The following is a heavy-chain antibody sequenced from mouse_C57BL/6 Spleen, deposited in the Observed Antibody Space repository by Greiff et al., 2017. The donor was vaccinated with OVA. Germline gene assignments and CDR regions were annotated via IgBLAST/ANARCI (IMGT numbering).Heavy chain of an antibody. V-gene: IGHV1-61*01. CDR3: ARRGPYWDFDV. CDR2: IYPSDSET. Sequence: QVQLKQPGAELVRPGSSVKLSCKASGYTFTSYWMDWVKQRPGQGLEWIGNIYPSDSETHYNQKFKDKATLTVDKSSSTAYMQLSSLTAEDSAVYYCARRGPYWDFDVWGTGTTVTVSS. CDR1: GYTFTSYW. J-gene: IGHJ1*03.